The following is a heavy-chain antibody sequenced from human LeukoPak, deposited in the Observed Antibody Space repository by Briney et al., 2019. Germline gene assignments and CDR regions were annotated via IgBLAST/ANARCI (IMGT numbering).Heavy chain of an antibody. J-gene: IGHJ4*02. V-gene: IGHV4-4*02. CDR3: AGLVGRYSSGLYYYYFDY. CDR1: GDSINSLDL. Sequence: SGTLSLTCTVSGDSINSLDLWSWVRQPPGEGLAWIGEMYLSGTTHSNPSVKSRVTISIDKSKNQFFLNLSSVTVADTAVYYCAGLVGRYSSGLYYYYFDYWGQGTLVTVSS. D-gene: IGHD3-22*01. CDR2: MYLSGTT.